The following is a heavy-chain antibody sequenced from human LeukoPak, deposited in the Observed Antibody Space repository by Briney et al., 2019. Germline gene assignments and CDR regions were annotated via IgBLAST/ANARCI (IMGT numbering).Heavy chain of an antibody. CDR3: AAYYYGSGSCGQFDY. V-gene: IGHV3-20*04. CDR1: GFTLGDYG. CDR2: INWNGGST. Sequence: GGSLRLSCTGFGFTLGDYGMSWVRQAPGKGLEWVSGINWNGGSTGYADSVKGRFTISRDNAKNSLYLQMNSLRAEDTGFYYCAAYYYGSGSCGQFDYWGQGTLVTVSS. J-gene: IGHJ4*02. D-gene: IGHD3-10*01.